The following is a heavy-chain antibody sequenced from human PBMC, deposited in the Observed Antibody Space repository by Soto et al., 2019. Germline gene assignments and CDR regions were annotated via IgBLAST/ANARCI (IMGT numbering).Heavy chain of an antibody. CDR2: INPSGGST. Sequence: ASVKVSCKASAYTFTSYYMHWVRQAPGQGLEWMGIINPSGGSTSYAQKFQGRVTMTRDTSTSKVYMELSSLRSEDTAVYYCASDVLEYGGPSCSTDVWGKGIMGTV. CDR1: AYTFTSYY. V-gene: IGHV1-46*03. J-gene: IGHJ6*03. CDR3: ASDVLEYGGPSCSTDV. D-gene: IGHD4-17*01.